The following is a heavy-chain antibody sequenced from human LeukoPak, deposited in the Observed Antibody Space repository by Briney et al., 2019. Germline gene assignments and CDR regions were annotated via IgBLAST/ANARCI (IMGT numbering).Heavy chain of an antibody. V-gene: IGHV1-18*01. D-gene: IGHD5-18*01. Sequence: ATVQVSCKASGYTFTSYGISWVRQAPGQGLEWMGWISAYNGNTNYAQKLQGRVTMTTDTSTSTAYMELRSLRSDDTAVYYCACRGYSYGYPDAFDIWGQGTMVTVSP. J-gene: IGHJ3*02. CDR3: ACRGYSYGYPDAFDI. CDR1: GYTFTSYG. CDR2: ISAYNGNT.